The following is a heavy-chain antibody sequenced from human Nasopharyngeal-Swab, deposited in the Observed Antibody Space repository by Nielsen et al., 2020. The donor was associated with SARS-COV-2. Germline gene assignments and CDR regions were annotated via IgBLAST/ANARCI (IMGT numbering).Heavy chain of an antibody. CDR3: ARDTSVLRYFDWLSHAFDI. V-gene: IGHV1-2*06. D-gene: IGHD3-9*01. Sequence: WVRQAPGQGLEWMGRINPNSGGTNYAQKFQGRVTMTRDTSISTAYMELSRLRSDDTAVYYCARDTSVLRYFDWLSHAFDIWGQGTMVTVSS. J-gene: IGHJ3*02. CDR2: INPNSGGT.